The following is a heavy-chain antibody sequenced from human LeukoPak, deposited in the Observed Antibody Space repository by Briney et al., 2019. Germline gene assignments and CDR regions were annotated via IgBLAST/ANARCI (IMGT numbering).Heavy chain of an antibody. CDR3: ARVSDWNFNY. J-gene: IGHJ4*02. CDR2: INSDGRST. D-gene: IGHD3/OR15-3a*01. Sequence: GGSLRLSCAASGFTFSNYWMHWVRQAPGKGLVWVARINSDGRSTNYGDSVKGRFTISRDNAKNTLYLQMNSLRAEDTAVYYCARVSDWNFNYWGQGTLVTVSS. V-gene: IGHV3-74*01. CDR1: GFTFSNYW.